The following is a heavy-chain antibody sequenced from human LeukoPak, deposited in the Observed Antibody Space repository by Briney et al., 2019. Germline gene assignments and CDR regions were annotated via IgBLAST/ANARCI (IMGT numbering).Heavy chain of an antibody. CDR1: GGSISSGGYY. D-gene: IGHD1-26*01. V-gene: IGHV4-61*08. CDR2: IYYSGST. J-gene: IGHJ4*02. Sequence: PSETLSLTCTVSGGSISSGGYYWSWIRQHPGKGLEWIGYIYYSGSTNYNPSLKSRVTISVDTSKNQFSLKLSSVTAADTAVYYCARSKYSGSYKEFDYWGQGTLVTVSS. CDR3: ARSKYSGSYKEFDY.